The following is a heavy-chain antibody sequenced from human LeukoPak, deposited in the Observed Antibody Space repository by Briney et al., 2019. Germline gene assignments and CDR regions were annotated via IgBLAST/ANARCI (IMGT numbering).Heavy chain of an antibody. CDR3: AILGIVGATFYYGMDV. Sequence: ASVKVSCKVSGYTLTELSMHWVRQAPGKGLEWMGGFDPEDGETIYAQKFQGRVTMTEDTSTDTAYMELSSPRSEDTAVYYCAILGIVGATFYYGMDVWGQGTTVTVSS. CDR2: FDPEDGET. V-gene: IGHV1-24*01. CDR1: GYTLTELS. D-gene: IGHD1-26*01. J-gene: IGHJ6*02.